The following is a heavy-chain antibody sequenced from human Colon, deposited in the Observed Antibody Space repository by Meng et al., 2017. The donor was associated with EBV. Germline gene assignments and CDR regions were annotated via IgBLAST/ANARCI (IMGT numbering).Heavy chain of an antibody. CDR2: ISSDVNTK. CDR3: ARERDITVWYFDY. J-gene: IGHJ4*02. CDR1: GFTFSIYS. D-gene: IGHD3-16*01. Sequence: QVQVGVPGGGAGQPGSSLSLSCAAFGFTFSIYSMHWVRQGPGKGLEWVAVISSDVNTKYYADSVKGRFTISRDNSKSTVFLQANSLRPEDTAIYYCARERDITVWYFDYWVQGALVTVSS. V-gene: IGHV3-30-3*01.